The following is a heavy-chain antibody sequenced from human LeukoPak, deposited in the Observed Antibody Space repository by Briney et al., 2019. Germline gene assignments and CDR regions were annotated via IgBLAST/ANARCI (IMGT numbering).Heavy chain of an antibody. D-gene: IGHD1-1*01. CDR2: ISGSGDDT. Sequence: KPGGSLRLSCAASGFTFTDSYMTWVRQAPGKGLEWLSYISGSGDDTNYADSVRGRFTISRDNAKNSLYLQMNSLRAEDTAVYYCARAPGYGAAYYFDYWGQGTLVTVSS. CDR3: ARAPGYGAAYYFDY. J-gene: IGHJ4*02. CDR1: GFTFTDSY. V-gene: IGHV3-11*06.